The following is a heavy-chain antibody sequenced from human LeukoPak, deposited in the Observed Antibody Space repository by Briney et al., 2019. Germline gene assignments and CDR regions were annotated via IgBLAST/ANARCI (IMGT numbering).Heavy chain of an antibody. J-gene: IGHJ4*02. CDR3: ARQASGGWYYDY. Sequence: ASVKVSCKASGCTFTDYYMHWVRQAPGQGLEWMGWINPNSGGAHYAQKFQGRVSMTRDTSISTIYMELSRLTSGDTAVYYCARQASGGWYYDYWGQGTLVTVSS. CDR2: INPNSGGA. CDR1: GCTFTDYY. D-gene: IGHD6-19*01. V-gene: IGHV1-2*02.